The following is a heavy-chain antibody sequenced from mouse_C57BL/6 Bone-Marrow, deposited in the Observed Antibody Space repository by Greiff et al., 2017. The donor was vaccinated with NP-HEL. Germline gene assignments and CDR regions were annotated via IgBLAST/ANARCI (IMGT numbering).Heavy chain of an antibody. D-gene: IGHD1-1*01. CDR1: EYEFPSHD. CDR3: ARRGYYYGSSPLYCDY. J-gene: IGHJ2*01. Sequence: EVQGVESGGGLVQPGESLKLSCESNEYEFPSHDMSWVRKTPEKRLELVAAINSDGGSTYYPDTMERRFIISRDNTKKTLYLQMSSLRSEDTALYYCARRGYYYGSSPLYCDYWGQGTTLTVSS. V-gene: IGHV5-2*01. CDR2: INSDGGST.